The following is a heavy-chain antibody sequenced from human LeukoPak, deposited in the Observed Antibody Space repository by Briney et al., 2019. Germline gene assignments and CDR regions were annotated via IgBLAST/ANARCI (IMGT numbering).Heavy chain of an antibody. CDR2: INTDGSST. J-gene: IGHJ4*02. CDR1: GFTLSSYW. D-gene: IGHD3-22*01. V-gene: IGHV3-74*01. CDR3: AKEMIVVVTPSDY. Sequence: GGSLRLSCAASGFTLSSYWMNWVRHAPGKGLTWVSRINTDGSSTTYADSVKGRFTISRDNAKNTLYLQMNSLRAEDTAVYYCAKEMIVVVTPSDYWGQGTLVTVSS.